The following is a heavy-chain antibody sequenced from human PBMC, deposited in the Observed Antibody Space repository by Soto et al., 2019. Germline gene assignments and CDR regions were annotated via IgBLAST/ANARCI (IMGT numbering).Heavy chain of an antibody. D-gene: IGHD4-17*01. CDR3: ARGIRFGDYANWFDP. J-gene: IGHJ5*02. CDR2: IIPIFGTA. CDR1: GGTFSSYA. Sequence: ASVKVSCKASGGTFSSYAISWVRQAPGQGLEWMGGIIPIFGTANYAQKFQGRVTITADESTSTAYMELSSLRSEDTAVYYCARGIRFGDYANWFDPWGQGTLVTVSS. V-gene: IGHV1-69*13.